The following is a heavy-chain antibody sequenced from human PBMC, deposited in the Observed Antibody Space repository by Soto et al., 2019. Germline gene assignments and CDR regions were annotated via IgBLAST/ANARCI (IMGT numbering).Heavy chain of an antibody. V-gene: IGHV3-23*01. CDR3: ATWEEGTMVRGVIRAVDY. CDR1: GVTFSTYA. Sequence: EVQLWESGGGLAQPGGSLRLSCAASGVTFSTYAMTWVRQAPGKGLEWVSAISGSGESTYSADSVEGRFTISRDNAKNTVYLQMNSLRAEDTALYCCATWEEGTMVRGVIRAVDYWGQGTLVTVSS. CDR2: ISGSGEST. D-gene: IGHD3-10*01. J-gene: IGHJ4*02.